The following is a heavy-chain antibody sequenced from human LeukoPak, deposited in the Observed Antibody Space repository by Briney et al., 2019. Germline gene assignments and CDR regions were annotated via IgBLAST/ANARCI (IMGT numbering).Heavy chain of an antibody. V-gene: IGHV1-69*13. J-gene: IGHJ3*02. CDR1: GYSFTGYY. CDR3: GRVSCGGNCYSLIGTFDI. D-gene: IGHD2-15*01. Sequence: GDSVKVTCKASGYSFTGYYLHWVRQAPGQGLEWLGGILPIFGTTNYAQKFQARVTITADESTSTAYMEMSSLRSEDTAVYYCGRVSCGGNCYSLIGTFDIWGQGTMVTVSS. CDR2: ILPIFGTT.